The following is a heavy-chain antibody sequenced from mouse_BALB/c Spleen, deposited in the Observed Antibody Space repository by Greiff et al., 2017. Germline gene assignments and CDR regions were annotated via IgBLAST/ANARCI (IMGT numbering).Heavy chain of an antibody. CDR1: GFTFSDYY. Sequence: DVKLVESGGGLVKPGGSLKLSCAASGFTFSDYYMYWVRQTPEKRLEWVATISDGGSYTYYPDSVKGRFTISRDNAKNNLYLQMSSLKSEDTAMYYCARGYDPYYAMDYWGQGTSVTVSS. J-gene: IGHJ4*01. D-gene: IGHD2-14*01. V-gene: IGHV5-4*02. CDR3: ARGYDPYYAMDY. CDR2: ISDGGSYT.